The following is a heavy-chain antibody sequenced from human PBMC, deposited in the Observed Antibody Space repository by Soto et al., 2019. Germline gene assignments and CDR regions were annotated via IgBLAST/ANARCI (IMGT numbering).Heavy chain of an antibody. CDR2: IYPGGSDT. Sequence: PGESLKISCNGSGYSLTSYLIGLVRQMPGKGMEWMGVIYPGGSDTRYSPPFQGQVTISADKSISTASLPWRSLKASDAGMFYCAIVRPGNYIDFWGQGTLVTVYS. CDR3: AIVRPGNYIDF. CDR1: GYSLTSYL. V-gene: IGHV5-51*01. J-gene: IGHJ4*02. D-gene: IGHD1-26*01.